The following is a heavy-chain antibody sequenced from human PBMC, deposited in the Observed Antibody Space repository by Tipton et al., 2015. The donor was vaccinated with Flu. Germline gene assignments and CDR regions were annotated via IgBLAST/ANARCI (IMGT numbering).Heavy chain of an antibody. Sequence: TLSLTCTVSGGSISSYYWSWIRQPAGKGLEWIGRIYTSGSTNYNPSLKSRVTMSVDTSKNQFSLKLSSVTAADTAVYYCARAPSGGGVVAARGRYYYYGMDVWGQGTTVTVSS. V-gene: IGHV4-4*07. CDR1: GGSISSYY. CDR2: IYTSGST. J-gene: IGHJ6*02. D-gene: IGHD2-15*01. CDR3: ARAPSGGGVVAARGRYYYYGMDV.